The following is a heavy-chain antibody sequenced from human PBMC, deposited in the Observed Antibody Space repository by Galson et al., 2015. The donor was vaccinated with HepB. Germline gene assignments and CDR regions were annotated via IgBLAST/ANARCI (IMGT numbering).Heavy chain of an antibody. CDR2: MNPNSGNT. D-gene: IGHD3-22*01. CDR3: ARGTYYYDSSGYYGSRLDAFDI. V-gene: IGHV1-8*01. CDR1: GYTFTSYD. Sequence: SVKVSCKAPGYTFTSYDINWVRQATGQGLEWMGWMNPNSGNTGYAQKFQGRVTMTRNTSISTAYMELSSLRSEDTAVYYCARGTYYYDSSGYYGSRLDAFDIWGQGTMVTVSS. J-gene: IGHJ3*02.